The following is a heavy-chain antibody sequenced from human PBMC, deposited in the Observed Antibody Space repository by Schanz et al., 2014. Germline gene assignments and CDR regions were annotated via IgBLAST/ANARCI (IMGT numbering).Heavy chain of an antibody. Sequence: EVQLVESGGGLVEPGGSLRLSCATSGFSLDIFAVSWVRQAPGKGLEWVAAISGSGGSTYYADSVKGRFTISRDNSKITLYLQMNSLRAEDTAVYYCAKGRFGELSAFDIWGQGTMVTVSS. CDR3: AKGRFGELSAFDI. D-gene: IGHD3-10*01. V-gene: IGHV3-23*04. CDR1: GFSLDIFA. J-gene: IGHJ3*02. CDR2: ISGSGGST.